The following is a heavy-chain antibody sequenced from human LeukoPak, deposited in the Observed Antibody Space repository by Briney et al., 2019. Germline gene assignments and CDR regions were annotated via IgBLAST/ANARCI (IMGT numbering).Heavy chain of an antibody. J-gene: IGHJ5*02. CDR1: GYTFTGYY. D-gene: IGHD6-19*01. V-gene: IGHV1-2*02. CDR3: AVLMRAGALFDH. Sequence: GASLKVSCKAPGYTFTGYYMHWVRQAPGQGLEWMGWINPSSGGTNYAQKFQGRVTMTRDTSISTAYMDLSSLRPDDAAVYYCAVLMRAGALFDHWGQGTLVTVSS. CDR2: INPSSGGT.